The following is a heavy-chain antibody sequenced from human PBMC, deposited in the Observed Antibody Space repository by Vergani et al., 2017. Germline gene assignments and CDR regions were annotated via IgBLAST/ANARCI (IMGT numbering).Heavy chain of an antibody. D-gene: IGHD6-13*01. CDR2: INTNTGNP. CDR1: GYTFTRYA. J-gene: IGHJ1*01. V-gene: IGHV7-4-1*02. CDR3: ARDPPAAGTVXFQH. Sequence: QVQLVQSGSELKKPGASVKVSCKASGYTFTRYAMNWVRQAPGQGLEWMGWINTNTGNPTYAPDVTRRFVFSLDTSISTAYLQISSLKAEDTAVYYCARDPPAAGTVXFQHWGQGTLVTVSS.